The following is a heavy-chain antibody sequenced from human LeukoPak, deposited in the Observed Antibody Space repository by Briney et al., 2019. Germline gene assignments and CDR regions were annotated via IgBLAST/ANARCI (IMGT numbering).Heavy chain of an antibody. CDR3: ARAKSTVVDAFDI. CDR1: GGSISSSNW. CDR2: IYHSGSA. J-gene: IGHJ3*02. D-gene: IGHD4-23*01. V-gene: IGHV4-4*02. Sequence: SGTLSLTCAVSGGSISSSNWWSWVRQPPGKGLEWIGEIYHSGSANYNPSLKSRVTISVDKSKNQFSLKLSSVTAADTAVYYCARAKSTVVDAFDIWGQGTMVTVSS.